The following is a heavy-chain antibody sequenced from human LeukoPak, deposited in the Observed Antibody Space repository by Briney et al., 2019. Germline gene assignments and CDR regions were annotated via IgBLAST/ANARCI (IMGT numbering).Heavy chain of an antibody. CDR3: ARETNYDSSGYPEDAFDI. CDR2: INHSGST. V-gene: IGHV4-34*01. D-gene: IGHD3-22*01. J-gene: IGHJ3*02. CDR1: GGSFSGYY. Sequence: SETLSLTCAVYGGSFSGYYWSWIRQPPGKGPEWIGEINHSGSTNYNPSLKSRVTISVDTSKNQFSLKLSSVTAADTAVYYCARETNYDSSGYPEDAFDIWGQGTMVTVSS.